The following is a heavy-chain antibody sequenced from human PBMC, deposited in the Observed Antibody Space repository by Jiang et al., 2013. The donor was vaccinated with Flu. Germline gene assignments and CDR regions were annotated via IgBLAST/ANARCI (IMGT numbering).Heavy chain of an antibody. Sequence: KPGSSVKVSCKASGGTFSSYAISWVRQAPGQGLEWMGGIIPIFGTANYAQKFQGRVTITADESTSTAYMELSSLRSEDTAVYYCARRIPGGMATTRSHDAFDIWGQGTMVTVSS. D-gene: IGHD5-24*01. V-gene: IGHV1-69*01. CDR1: GGTFSSYA. J-gene: IGHJ3*02. CDR3: ARRIPGGMATTRSHDAFDI. CDR2: IIPIFGTA.